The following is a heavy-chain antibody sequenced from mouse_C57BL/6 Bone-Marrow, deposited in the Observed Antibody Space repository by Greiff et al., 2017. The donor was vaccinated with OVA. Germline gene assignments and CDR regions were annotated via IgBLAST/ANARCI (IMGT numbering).Heavy chain of an antibody. CDR3: ARQRTLFITTVVADWYFDV. J-gene: IGHJ1*03. Sequence: EVKLVESGGGLVQPGGSLKLSCAASGFTFSDYYMYWVRQTPEKRLEWVAYISNGGGSTYYPDTVKGRFTISRDNAKNTLYLQMSRLKSEDTAMYYCARQRTLFITTVVADWYFDVWGTGTTVTVSS. CDR1: GFTFSDYY. CDR2: ISNGGGST. V-gene: IGHV5-12*01. D-gene: IGHD1-1*01.